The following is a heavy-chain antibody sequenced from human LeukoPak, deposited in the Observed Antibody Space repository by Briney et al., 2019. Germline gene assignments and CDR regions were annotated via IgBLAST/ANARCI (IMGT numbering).Heavy chain of an antibody. D-gene: IGHD3-3*01. CDR2: INTNTGNP. CDR3: ARDLPRSIFGVVIPTDKLDY. V-gene: IGHV7-4-1*02. Sequence: ASVKVSCKASGYTFTNYAMNWVRQAPGQGLEWMGWINTNTGNPTYAQGFTGRFVFSLDTSVSTAYLQISSLKAEDTAVYYCARDLPRSIFGVVIPTDKLDYWGQGTLVTVSS. J-gene: IGHJ4*02. CDR1: GYTFTNYA.